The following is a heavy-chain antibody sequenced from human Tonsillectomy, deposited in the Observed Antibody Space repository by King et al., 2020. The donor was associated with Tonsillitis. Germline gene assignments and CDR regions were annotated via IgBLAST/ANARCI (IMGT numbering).Heavy chain of an antibody. D-gene: IGHD3-3*01. CDR1: GFTFSSYA. Sequence: VQLVESGGGLVQPGGSLRLSCAASGFTFSSYAMSWVRQAPGKGLEWVSAISGSGGSTYYADSVKGRFTISRDNSKNTLYLQMNSLRAEDTPVYYCAKDRRGITIFGVVIKGYFDYWGQGTLVTVSS. CDR2: ISGSGGST. V-gene: IGHV3-23*04. J-gene: IGHJ4*02. CDR3: AKDRRGITIFGVVIKGYFDY.